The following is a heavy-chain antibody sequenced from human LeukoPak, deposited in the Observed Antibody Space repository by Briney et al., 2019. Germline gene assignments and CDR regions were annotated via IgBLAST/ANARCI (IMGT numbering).Heavy chain of an antibody. J-gene: IGHJ5*02. CDR2: INHSGST. CDR3: ASTTADNWFDP. D-gene: IGHD4-17*01. V-gene: IGHV4-39*07. Sequence: PSETLSLTCTVSGVSISSSNSYWGWIRQPPGKGLEWIGEINHSGSTNYNPSLKSRVTISVDTSKNQFSLKLSSVTAADTAVYYCASTTADNWFDPWGQGTLVTVSS. CDR1: GVSISSSNSY.